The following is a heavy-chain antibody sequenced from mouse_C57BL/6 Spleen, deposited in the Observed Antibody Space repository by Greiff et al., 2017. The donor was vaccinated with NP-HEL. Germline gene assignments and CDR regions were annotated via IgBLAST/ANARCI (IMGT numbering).Heavy chain of an antibody. Sequence: EVQLQQSGAELVRPGASVKLSCTASGFNIKDDYMHWVKQRPEQGLEWIGWIDPENGDTEYASKFQGKATITADTSSNTAYLQLSSLTSEDTAVYYGTTPYYYGSRPRYFDVWGTGTTVTVSS. V-gene: IGHV14-4*01. CDR3: TTPYYYGSRPRYFDV. D-gene: IGHD1-1*01. CDR1: GFNIKDDY. J-gene: IGHJ1*03. CDR2: IDPENGDT.